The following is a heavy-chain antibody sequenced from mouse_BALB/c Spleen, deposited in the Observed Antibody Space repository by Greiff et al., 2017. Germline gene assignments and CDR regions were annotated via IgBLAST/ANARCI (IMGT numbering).Heavy chain of an antibody. V-gene: IGHV1-87*01. CDR1: GYTFTSYW. CDR3: ARYNLVLREYWYFDV. D-gene: IGHD1-1*01. CDR2: IYPGDGDT. Sequence: VQLQESGAELARPGASVKLSCKASGYTFTSYWMQWVKQRPGQGLEWIGAIYPGDGDTRYTQKFKGKATLTADKSSSTAYMQLSSLASEDSAVYYCARYNLVLREYWYFDVWGAGTTVTVSS. J-gene: IGHJ1*01.